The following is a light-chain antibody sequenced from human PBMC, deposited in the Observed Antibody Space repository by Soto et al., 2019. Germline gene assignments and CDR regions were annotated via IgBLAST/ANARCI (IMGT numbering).Light chain of an antibody. J-gene: IGLJ1*01. CDR2: EVT. V-gene: IGLV2-14*01. Sequence: QSALTQPASVSGSLGQSITISCTGTSSDVGYYDYVSWYQQHPDKAPKLMIYEVTNRPSGVSNRFSGSKSGNTASLTISGLQAEDEADYYCSSYTGTSTDVFGTGTKVTVL. CDR1: SSDVGYYDY. CDR3: SSYTGTSTDV.